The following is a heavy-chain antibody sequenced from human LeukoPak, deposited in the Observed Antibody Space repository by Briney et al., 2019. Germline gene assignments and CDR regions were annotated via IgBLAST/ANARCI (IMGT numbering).Heavy chain of an antibody. Sequence: GGSLRLSCAASRFTFSSYWMTWVRQAPGKGLEWVAVISYDGSNKYYADSVKGRFTISRDNSKNTLYLQMNSLRAEDTAVYYCARGGLSDYWGQGTLVTVSS. V-gene: IGHV3-30-3*01. CDR3: ARGGLSDY. D-gene: IGHD3-16*01. CDR1: RFTFSSYW. J-gene: IGHJ4*02. CDR2: ISYDGSNK.